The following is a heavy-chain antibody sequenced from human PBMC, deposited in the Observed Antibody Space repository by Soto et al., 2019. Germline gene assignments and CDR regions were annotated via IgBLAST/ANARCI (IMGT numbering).Heavy chain of an antibody. CDR1: GGPFSGCA. D-gene: IGHD3-9*01. CDR2: ISSNGGYT. V-gene: IGHV3-23*01. CDR3: LTWYHKVLTGPDGYGMDV. J-gene: IGHJ6*02. Sequence: PGGSLRLSCAASGGPFSGCALSWVRQAPGGGLEWVSFISSNGGYTNYADSVKGRFSISRDNSNNMLYLQMSSLRAEDSAIYYCLTWYHKVLTGPDGYGMDVWGQGTTVTVSS.